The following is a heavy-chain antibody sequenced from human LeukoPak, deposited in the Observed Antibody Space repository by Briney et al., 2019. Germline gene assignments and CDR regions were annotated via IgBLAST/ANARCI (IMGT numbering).Heavy chain of an antibody. CDR2: ISSSSSTI. CDR1: GFTFSSYS. D-gene: IGHD2-21*01. CDR3: ARSFVLDGPRVGYYYYGMDV. J-gene: IGHJ6*02. V-gene: IGHV3-48*01. Sequence: GGSLRLSCAASGFTFSSYSMNWVRQAPGKGLEWVSYISSSSSTIYYADSVKGRFTISRDNAKNSLYLQMNSLRAEDTAVYYCARSFVLDGPRVGYYYYGMDVWGQGTTVTVSS.